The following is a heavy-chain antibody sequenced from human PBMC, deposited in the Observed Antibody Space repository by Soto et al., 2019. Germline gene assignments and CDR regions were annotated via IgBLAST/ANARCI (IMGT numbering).Heavy chain of an antibody. Sequence: SVKVSCKASGVTFSSYAISWVRQAPGQGLEWMGGIIPIFGTANYARKFQGRVTITADESTSTAYMELSSLRSEDTAVYYCARERVAAAGLSFDYWGQGTLVTVSS. J-gene: IGHJ4*02. CDR2: IIPIFGTA. CDR3: ARERVAAAGLSFDY. D-gene: IGHD6-13*01. V-gene: IGHV1-69*13. CDR1: GVTFSSYA.